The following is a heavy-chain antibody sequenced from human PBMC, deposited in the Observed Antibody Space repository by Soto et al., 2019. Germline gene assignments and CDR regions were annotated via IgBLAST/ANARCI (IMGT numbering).Heavy chain of an antibody. D-gene: IGHD1-20*01. CDR3: AKDLTSVPGSDFDY. CDR1: GFTFDDYA. CDR2: ISWNSGSI. Sequence: EVQLVESGGGLVQPGRSLRLSCAASGFTFDDYAMHWVRQAPGKGLERVSGISWNSGSIRSADSVKGRFTISRDNAKNPLYLQMNSLRAEDTALYYCAKDLTSVPGSDFDYWGQGTLVTVSS. J-gene: IGHJ4*02. V-gene: IGHV3-9*01.